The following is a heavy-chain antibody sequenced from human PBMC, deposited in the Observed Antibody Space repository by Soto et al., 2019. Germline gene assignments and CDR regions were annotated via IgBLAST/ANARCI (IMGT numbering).Heavy chain of an antibody. CDR2: IKQDGSEK. J-gene: IGHJ5*02. CDR1: GFTFSSYW. Sequence: GGSLRLSXAASGFTFSSYWMSWVRQAPGKGLEWVANIKQDGSEKYYVDSVKGRFTISRDNAKNSLYLQMNSLRAEDTAVYYCARDLTIFGVVTPFDPWGQGTLVTVSS. CDR3: ARDLTIFGVVTPFDP. V-gene: IGHV3-7*03. D-gene: IGHD3-3*01.